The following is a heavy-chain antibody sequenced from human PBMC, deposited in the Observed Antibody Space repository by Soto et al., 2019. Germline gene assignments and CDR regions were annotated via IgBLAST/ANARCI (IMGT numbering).Heavy chain of an antibody. CDR3: ARGGLYSSSSGHGMDV. CDR1: GFTFSSYG. Sequence: GGSLRLFCAASGFTFSSYGMHWVRQAPGKGLEWVAVIWYDGSNKYYADSVKGRFTISRDNSKNTLYLQMNSLRAEDTAVYYCARGGLYSSSSGHGMDVWGQGTTVTVSS. D-gene: IGHD6-6*01. J-gene: IGHJ6*02. V-gene: IGHV3-33*01. CDR2: IWYDGSNK.